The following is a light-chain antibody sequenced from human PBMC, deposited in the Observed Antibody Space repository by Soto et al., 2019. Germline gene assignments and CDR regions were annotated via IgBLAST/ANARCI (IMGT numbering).Light chain of an antibody. V-gene: IGLV2-14*01. Sequence: QSALTQPASVSGSPGQSITIFCTGTSSDVGAYNHVSWYQQHPGKAPKLMIYDVNKRPSGVSNRFSGSKSGNTASLTISGLQAGDEADYYCSSYTSSSTLVFGGGTKVTVL. CDR3: SSYTSSSTLV. CDR2: DVN. CDR1: SSDVGAYNH. J-gene: IGLJ3*02.